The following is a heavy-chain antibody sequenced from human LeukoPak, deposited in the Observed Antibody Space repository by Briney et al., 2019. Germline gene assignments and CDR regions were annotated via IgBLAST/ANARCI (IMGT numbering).Heavy chain of an antibody. V-gene: IGHV3-48*01. D-gene: IGHD2-21*02. CDR2: ISRGSDIR. CDR1: GFIFGRDS. J-gene: IGHJ4*02. Sequence: GGSLRLSCAASGFIFGRDSMNWVRQAPGRGLEWISYISRGSDIRYYADSVRGRFTISRDNSKNTLYLQMNSLRAEDTAVYYCARGEEHIVVVTAIPYWGQGTLVTVSS. CDR3: ARGEEHIVVVTAIPY.